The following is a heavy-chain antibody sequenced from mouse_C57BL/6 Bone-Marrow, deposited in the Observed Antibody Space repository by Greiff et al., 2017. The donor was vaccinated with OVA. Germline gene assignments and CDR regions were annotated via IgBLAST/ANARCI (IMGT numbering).Heavy chain of an antibody. CDR1: GFTFSDAW. J-gene: IGHJ2*01. V-gene: IGHV6-6*01. D-gene: IGHD1-1*01. CDR3: TREPLDIYYYGSFDY. Sequence: EVKLMESGGGLVQPGGSMKLSCAASGFTFSDAWMDWVRQSPEKGLEWVAEIRNKANNHATYYAESVKGRFTISRDDSKSSVYRQMNSLRAEDTGIYYCTREPLDIYYYGSFDYWGQGTTLTVSS. CDR2: IRNKANNHAT.